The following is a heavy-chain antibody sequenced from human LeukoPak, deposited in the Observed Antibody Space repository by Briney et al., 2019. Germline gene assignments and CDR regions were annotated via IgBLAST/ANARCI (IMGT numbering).Heavy chain of an antibody. D-gene: IGHD3-10*01. CDR2: ISGSGGST. CDR3: AKGSYGSGSYVDY. V-gene: IGHV3-23*01. CDR1: GFTFSSYG. J-gene: IGHJ4*02. Sequence: GGSLRLSCAASGFTFSSYGMSWVRQAPGKGLEWVSAISGSGGSTYYADSVKGRFTISRDNAKNSLCLQMNSLRAEDTALYYCAKGSYGSGSYVDYWGQGTLITVSS.